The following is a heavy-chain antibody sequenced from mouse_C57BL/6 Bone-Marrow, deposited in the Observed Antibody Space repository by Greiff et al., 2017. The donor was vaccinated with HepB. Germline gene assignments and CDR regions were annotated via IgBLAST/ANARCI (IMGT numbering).Heavy chain of an antibody. Sequence: EVQLVESGEGLVKPGGSLKLSCAASGFTFSSYAMSWVRQTPEKRLEWVAYISSGGDYIYYADTVKGRFTISRDNAKNTLFLQMTSLRSEDTAMYYCARRALKLAWFAYWGQGTLVTVSA. J-gene: IGHJ3*01. CDR1: GFTFSSYA. CDR2: ISSGGDYI. V-gene: IGHV5S21*01. CDR3: ARRALKLAWFAY.